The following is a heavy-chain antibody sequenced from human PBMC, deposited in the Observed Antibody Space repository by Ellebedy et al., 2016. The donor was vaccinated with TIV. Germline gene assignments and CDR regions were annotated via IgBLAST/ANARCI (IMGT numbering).Heavy chain of an antibody. CDR2: IYNSGST. CDR3: ARGPWPRLFDY. Sequence: SETLSLXCNVSGYSISRSYYWGWIRQPPGKGLEWIGSIYNSGSTYYSPSLKSRVTISLDTSKNQFSLKLSSVTAADTAVYYCARGPWPRLFDYWGQGTLVTVSS. CDR1: GYSISRSYY. J-gene: IGHJ4*02. D-gene: IGHD5-12*01. V-gene: IGHV4-38-2*02.